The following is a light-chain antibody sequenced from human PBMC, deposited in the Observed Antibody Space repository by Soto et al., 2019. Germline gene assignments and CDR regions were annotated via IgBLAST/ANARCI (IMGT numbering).Light chain of an antibody. Sequence: EIVFPQSPDTLTLSPGERAPLSFWASHSVTPHLAWFQQRPGQTPRLLIYDASTRAPGIPARFSGRGSGADFTLTISSLEPEDFAVYYCQQRSDSITFGQGTRLEIK. CDR1: HSVTPH. CDR2: DAS. CDR3: QQRSDSIT. J-gene: IGKJ5*01. V-gene: IGKV3-11*01.